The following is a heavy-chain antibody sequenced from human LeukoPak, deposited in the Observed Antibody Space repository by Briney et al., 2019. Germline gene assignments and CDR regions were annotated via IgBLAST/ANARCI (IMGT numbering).Heavy chain of an antibody. CDR3: AKSRGYSGYDYVGCYYYGMDV. D-gene: IGHD5-12*01. V-gene: IGHV3-23*01. CDR1: GFTFRSHA. Sequence: GGSLRLSCAASGFTFRSHAMSWVRQAPGKGLEWVSAISGSGGSTYYADSVKGRFTISRDNSKNTLYLQMNSLRAEDTAVYYCAKSRGYSGYDYVGCYYYGMDVWGQGTTVTVSS. J-gene: IGHJ6*02. CDR2: ISGSGGST.